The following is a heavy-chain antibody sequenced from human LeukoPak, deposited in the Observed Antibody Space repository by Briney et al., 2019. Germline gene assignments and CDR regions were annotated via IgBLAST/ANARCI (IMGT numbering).Heavy chain of an antibody. D-gene: IGHD1-26*01. CDR3: TQISGVGGQEGGGFDI. J-gene: IGHJ3*02. Sequence: VSGPTLVKPTQTLTLTYTFSGFSLRSSGVGVGWIRQPPGRALGWHALIFWDEDKRYSPSLKSRLTITKHTPKNQVVLTVTNMDPVDTATYYFTQISGVGGQEGGGFDIWGQGTMVTVSS. V-gene: IGHV2-5*02. CDR2: IFWDEDK. CDR1: GFSLRSSGVG.